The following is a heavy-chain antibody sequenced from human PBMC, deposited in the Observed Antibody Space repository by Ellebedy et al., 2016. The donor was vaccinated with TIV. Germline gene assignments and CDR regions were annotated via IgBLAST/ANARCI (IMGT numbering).Heavy chain of an antibody. CDR1: GSTFSTYS. D-gene: IGHD3-16*01. V-gene: IGHV3-48*04. Sequence: PGGSLRLSCTASGSTFSTYSMNWVRQAPGKGLEWVSYVSGSGKTTYYTDSVKGRFTISRDNAKNSLYLQMDSPRAEDTATYYCAREGITDRGIDYWGPGTLVIVSS. J-gene: IGHJ4*02. CDR3: AREGITDRGIDY. CDR2: VSGSGKTT.